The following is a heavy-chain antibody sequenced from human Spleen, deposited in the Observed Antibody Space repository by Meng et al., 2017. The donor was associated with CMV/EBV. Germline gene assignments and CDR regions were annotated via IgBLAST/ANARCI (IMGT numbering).Heavy chain of an antibody. J-gene: IGHJ4*02. D-gene: IGHD2-2*01. Sequence: GESLKISCAASGFTFSSYAMSWVRQAPGKGLEWVSAISGSGGSTYYADSVRGRFTISRDNSKNTLYLQMNSLRAEDTAVYYCAKASLGVGFDYWGQGILVTVSS. CDR2: ISGSGGST. CDR3: AKASLGVGFDY. CDR1: GFTFSSYA. V-gene: IGHV3-23*01.